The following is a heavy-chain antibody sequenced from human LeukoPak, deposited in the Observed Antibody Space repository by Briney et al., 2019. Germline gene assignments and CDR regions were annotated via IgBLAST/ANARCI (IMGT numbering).Heavy chain of an antibody. CDR2: INAYNGNT. V-gene: IGHV1-18*01. CDR1: GYTFTSYG. Sequence: GASVKVSCKASGYTFTSYGISWVRQAPGQGLEWMGWINAYNGNTNFAQKLQGRVTMTTDTSTSTAYMELRNLRSDDTAVYYCARGGGDGYNPYYYYMDVWGKGTTVTISS. D-gene: IGHD5-24*01. CDR3: ARGGGDGYNPYYYYMDV. J-gene: IGHJ6*03.